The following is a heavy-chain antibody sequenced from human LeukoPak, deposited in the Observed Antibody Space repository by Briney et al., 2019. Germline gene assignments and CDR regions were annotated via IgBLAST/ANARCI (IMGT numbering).Heavy chain of an antibody. D-gene: IGHD5-24*01. CDR2: INPSGGST. J-gene: IGHJ4*02. CDR1: GYTFTSYY. Sequence: ASVKVSCKASGYTFTSYYMHWVRQAPGQGLEWMGIINPSGGSTSYAQKFQGRVTMTRDTSTSTVYMELSSLRSEDSAVYYCARDLGDGYPDYWGQGTLVTVSS. CDR3: ARDLGDGYPDY. V-gene: IGHV1-46*01.